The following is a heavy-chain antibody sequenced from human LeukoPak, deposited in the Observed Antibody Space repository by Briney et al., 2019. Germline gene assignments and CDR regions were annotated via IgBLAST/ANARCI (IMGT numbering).Heavy chain of an antibody. V-gene: IGHV3-23*01. CDR1: GFTFSSYS. Sequence: PGGSLRLSCAASGFTFSSYSMNWVRQAPGKGLEWVSLVSGSGGSTHYADSVKGRFTISRDNSKNTLYLQMNSLRAEDTAVYYCAKFGSGTVVTPSWYFDLWGRGTLVTVSS. CDR3: AKFGSGTVVTPSWYFDL. J-gene: IGHJ2*01. D-gene: IGHD4-23*01. CDR2: VSGSGGST.